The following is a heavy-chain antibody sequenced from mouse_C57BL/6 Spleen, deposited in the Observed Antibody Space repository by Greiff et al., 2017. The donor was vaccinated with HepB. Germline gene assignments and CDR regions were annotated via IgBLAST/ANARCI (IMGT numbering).Heavy chain of an antibody. CDR1: GYTFTSYW. CDR2: IYPGSGST. D-gene: IGHD1-1*01. Sequence: VQLQQPGAELVKPGASVKMSCKASGYTFTSYWITWVKQRPGQGLEWIGDIYPGSGSTNYNEKFKSKATLTVDTSSSTAYMQLSSLTSEDSAVYYCARGGSSYEGFFDYWGQGTTLTVSS. CDR3: ARGGSSYEGFFDY. J-gene: IGHJ2*01. V-gene: IGHV1-55*01.